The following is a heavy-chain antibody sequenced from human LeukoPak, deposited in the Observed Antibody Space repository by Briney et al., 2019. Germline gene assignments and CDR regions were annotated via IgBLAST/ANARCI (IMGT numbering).Heavy chain of an antibody. Sequence: GGSLRLSCTASGFTFSNCGMHWVRQAPGKGLEWVAFIRYDGSIKYYADSVKGRFTISRDNPNNTLSLQMNSLRLEDTAVYYCTRVLPPYDGGVFRFFSYGAQETLAT. CDR3: TRVLPPYDGGVFRFFSY. J-gene: IGHJ4*02. V-gene: IGHV3-30*02. D-gene: IGHD2-21*01. CDR1: GFTFSNCG. CDR2: IRYDGSIK.